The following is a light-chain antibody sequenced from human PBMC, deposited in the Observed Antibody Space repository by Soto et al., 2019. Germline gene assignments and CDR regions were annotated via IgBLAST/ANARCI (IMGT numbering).Light chain of an antibody. CDR2: EVT. CDR3: CSYTTSDTGV. V-gene: IGLV2-14*01. CDR1: SSDVGAYNY. J-gene: IGLJ3*02. Sequence: QSALTQPASVSGSPGQSITISCTGTSSDVGAYNYVSWYQQYPGKAPKLMIFEVTNRPSGISNRFSGSKSGNTASLTISGLQAEDEADYYCCSYTTSDTGVFGGGTKLTVL.